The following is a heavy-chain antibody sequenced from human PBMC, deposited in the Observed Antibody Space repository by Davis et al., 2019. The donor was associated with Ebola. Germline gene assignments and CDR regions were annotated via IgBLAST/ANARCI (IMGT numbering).Heavy chain of an antibody. CDR1: GFTSSSYA. V-gene: IGHV3-30*02. Sequence: GGSLRLSCAASGFTSSSYAMNWVRQAPGRGLEWVAFVRSHGSDDHYAASVKGRFTISRDNSKNTLYLQMNSLRPEDTAVYYCARDSDDYSFDYWGQGTLVTVSS. CDR2: VRSHGSDD. D-gene: IGHD4-11*01. J-gene: IGHJ4*02. CDR3: ARDSDDYSFDY.